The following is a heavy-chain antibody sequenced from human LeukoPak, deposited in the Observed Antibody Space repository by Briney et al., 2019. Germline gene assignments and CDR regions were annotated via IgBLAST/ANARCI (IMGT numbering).Heavy chain of an antibody. V-gene: IGHV3-23*01. CDR1: GFTFSNYG. D-gene: IGHD2-2*01. CDR3: SKWKAIVLVPAARSPIDY. J-gene: IGHJ4*02. Sequence: GGSLRLSCAASGFTFSNYGMSWVRQAPGKGLEWVSAISGSGVTTYYADSVKGRFTISRDNSKHTPYLQMNSLRAEDTAVYYCSKWKAIVLVPAARSPIDYWDQGTLVTVSS. CDR2: ISGSGVTT.